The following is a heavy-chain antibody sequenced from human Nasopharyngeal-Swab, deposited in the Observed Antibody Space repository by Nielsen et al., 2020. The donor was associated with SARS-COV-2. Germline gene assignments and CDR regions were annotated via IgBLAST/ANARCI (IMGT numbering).Heavy chain of an antibody. CDR2: IWYDGSNK. CDR3: ARVPKVVGAFDI. D-gene: IGHD2-15*01. V-gene: IGHV3-33*01. Sequence: WIRQPPGKGLEWVAVIWYDGSNKYYADSVKDRFTISRDNSKNTLYLQMNSLRVEDTAAYYCARVPKVVGAFDIWGQGTMVTVSS. J-gene: IGHJ3*02.